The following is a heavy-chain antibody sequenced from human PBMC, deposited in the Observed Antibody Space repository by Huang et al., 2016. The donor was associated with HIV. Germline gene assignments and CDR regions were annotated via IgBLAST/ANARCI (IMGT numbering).Heavy chain of an antibody. CDR1: GGSITSSSYY. D-gene: IGHD3-22*01. CDR3: ARHFSYYDSSGYTPWDAFDI. V-gene: IGHV4-39*01. CDR2: IYDSGST. J-gene: IGHJ3*02. Sequence: QLQLQGSGPGLVTPSAHLSLTFTVSGGSITSSSYYLGWIRQPPGKGLEWVGSIYDSGSTCYNPYLKSRVTGSVDTSKNRFSLKRSSVTAADTAVYYCARHFSYYDSSGYTPWDAFDIWGQGTMVTVSS.